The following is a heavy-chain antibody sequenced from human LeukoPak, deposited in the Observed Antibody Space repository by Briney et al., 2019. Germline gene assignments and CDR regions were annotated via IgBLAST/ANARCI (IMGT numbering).Heavy chain of an antibody. CDR3: AREGTSGTHLNWFDP. CDR1: GGSISSYY. D-gene: IGHD1-1*01. J-gene: IGHJ5*02. CDR2: IYGSGST. Sequence: NPSETLSLTCTVSGGSISSYYWSWIRQPPGKGLEWIGHIYGSGSTNYNPPLKSRVTLSVDTSKNQFSLKLSSVTAADTAVYYCAREGTSGTHLNWFDPWGQGTLVTVSS. V-gene: IGHV4-59*01.